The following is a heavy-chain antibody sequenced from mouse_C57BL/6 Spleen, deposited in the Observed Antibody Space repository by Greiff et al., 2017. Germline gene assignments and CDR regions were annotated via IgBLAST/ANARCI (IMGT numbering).Heavy chain of an antibody. CDR3: ARGLGREGYFDV. CDR1: GYTFTSYW. CDR2: IDPSDSET. J-gene: IGHJ1*03. Sequence: QVQLQQPGAELVRPGSSVKLSCKASGYTFTSYWMHWVKQRPIQGLEWIGNIDPSDSETHYNQKFKDKATLTVDKSSSTAYMQLSSLTSEDSAVYYCARGLGREGYFDVWGTGTTVTVSS. V-gene: IGHV1-52*01. D-gene: IGHD4-1*01.